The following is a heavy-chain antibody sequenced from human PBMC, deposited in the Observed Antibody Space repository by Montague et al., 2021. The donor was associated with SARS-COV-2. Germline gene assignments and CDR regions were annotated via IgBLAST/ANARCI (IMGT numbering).Heavy chain of an antibody. D-gene: IGHD2-15*01. CDR2: MYYSGST. J-gene: IGHJ4*02. CDR3: GRVLLSATSNPFGC. Sequence: SETLSLTCTVSGGSISSYHHYWGWIRQPPGKGLEWIGAMYYSGSTWLNPSLKSRVTISVDTSKNQLSLNLRSVTAADTAVYFCGRVLLSATSNPFGCWGPGTLVTVSS. CDR1: GGSISSYHHY. V-gene: IGHV4-39*07.